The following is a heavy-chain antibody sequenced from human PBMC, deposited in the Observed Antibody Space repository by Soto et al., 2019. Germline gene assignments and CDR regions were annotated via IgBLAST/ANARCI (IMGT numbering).Heavy chain of an antibody. CDR2: INVYNGKT. Sequence: QVQLVQSGGEVAKPGASVKVSCKASGYTFTNYGINWVRQAPGLGLEWMGWINVYNGKTNYAQKFQARVTMTTDTSTNSVYMELRSLRSDDTAVYYCARGPDPTHFDYWGQGTLVIVSS. CDR3: ARGPDPTHFDY. J-gene: IGHJ4*02. CDR1: GYTFTNYG. V-gene: IGHV1-18*01.